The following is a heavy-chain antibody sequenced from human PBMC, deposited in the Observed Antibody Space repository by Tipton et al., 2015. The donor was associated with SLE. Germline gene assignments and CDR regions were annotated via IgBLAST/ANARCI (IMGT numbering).Heavy chain of an antibody. D-gene: IGHD5-12*01. J-gene: IGHJ5*02. V-gene: IGHV3-53*05. CDR2: IYSGGST. CDR1: GFTVSSNY. CDR3: ARTPLVATTRGWFDP. Sequence: SLRLSCAASGFTVSSNYMSWVRQAPGKGLGWVSVIYSGGSTYYADSVKGRFTISRDNSKNTLYLQMNSLRAEDTAVYYCARTPLVATTRGWFDPWGQGTLVTVSS.